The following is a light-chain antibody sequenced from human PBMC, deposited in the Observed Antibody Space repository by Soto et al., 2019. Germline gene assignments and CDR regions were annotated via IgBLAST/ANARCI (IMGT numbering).Light chain of an antibody. CDR2: SNN. J-gene: IGLJ1*01. CDR1: SSNIGTNF. Sequence: QSVLPQPPSASGTPGQRVSISCSGSSSNIGTNFVDWYQQLPGTAPKLLIYSNNQRPSGVPARFSGSKSGTSASLAISGLQSEDEADYYCAAWDDSLIAYVFGSGTKLTVL. CDR3: AAWDDSLIAYV. V-gene: IGLV1-44*01.